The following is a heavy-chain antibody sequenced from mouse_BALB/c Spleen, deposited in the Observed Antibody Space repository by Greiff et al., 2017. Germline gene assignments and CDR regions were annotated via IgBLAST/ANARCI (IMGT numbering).Heavy chain of an antibody. CDR1: GFNIKDYY. J-gene: IGHJ3*01. CDR2: IDPENGDT. CDR3: NALLTGTLFAY. Sequence: VQLKQSGAELVRSGASVKLSCTASGFNIKDYYMHWVKQRPEQGLEWIGWIDPENGDTEYAPKFQGKATMTADTSSNTAYLQLSSLTSEDTAVYYRNALLTGTLFAYWGQGTLVTVSA. D-gene: IGHD4-1*01. V-gene: IGHV14-4*02.